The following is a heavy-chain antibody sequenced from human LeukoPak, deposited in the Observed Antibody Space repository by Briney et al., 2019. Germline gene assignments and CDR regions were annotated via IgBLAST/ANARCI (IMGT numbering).Heavy chain of an antibody. D-gene: IGHD3-3*01. CDR2: ISGSGGST. CDR3: AKDTVRFLDTPGTFDI. V-gene: IGHV3-23*01. CDR1: GFTFSSYA. J-gene: IGHJ3*02. Sequence: PGGSLRLSCAASGFTFSSYAMRWVRQAPGKGLEWVSAISGSGGSTYYGDSVKGRFAISRDNSKNTLYLQMNSLRAEDTAVYYCAKDTVRFLDTPGTFDIWGQGTMVTVSS.